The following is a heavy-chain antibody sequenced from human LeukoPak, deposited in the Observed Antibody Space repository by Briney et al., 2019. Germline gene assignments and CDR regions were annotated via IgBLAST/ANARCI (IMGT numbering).Heavy chain of an antibody. CDR3: ARDPCSGGSCQIFDY. CDR2: INWNGGST. J-gene: IGHJ4*02. Sequence: GGSLRLSXAASGFTFDDYGMSWIRQAPGKGLEWVSGINWNGGSTGYADSVKGGFTISRDNAKNSLYLQMNSLRAEDTALYYCARDPCSGGSCQIFDYWGQGTLVTVSS. CDR1: GFTFDDYG. D-gene: IGHD2-15*01. V-gene: IGHV3-20*04.